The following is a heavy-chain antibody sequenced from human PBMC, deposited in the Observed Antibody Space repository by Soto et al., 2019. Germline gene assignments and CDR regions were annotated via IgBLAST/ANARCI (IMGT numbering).Heavy chain of an antibody. CDR1: GFTFSSYI. J-gene: IGHJ6*02. CDR2: INSGSIYI. D-gene: IGHD3-16*01. CDR3: ARDAPRGGGGGVVGMDV. V-gene: IGHV3-21*01. Sequence: EVQLVESGGGLVKPGGSLRLSCAGSGFTFSSYIMNWVRQAPGKGLEWVSTINSGSIYIYYADSVKGRFTISRDNAKNLPYLQPQRLRGEEPAVYYRARDAPRGGGGGVVGMDVWGQGTTVTVSS.